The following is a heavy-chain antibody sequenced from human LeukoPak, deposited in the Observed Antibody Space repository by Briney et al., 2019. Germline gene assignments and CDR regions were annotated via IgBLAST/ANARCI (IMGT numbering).Heavy chain of an antibody. J-gene: IGHJ4*02. CDR1: GYIFTKYD. Sequence: AASVKVSCKTSGYIFTKYDISWVRQAPGQGPEWMGWITPYNGNAQSAPKFEGRVTMTTDTSASTAYLELRGLKSDDTAVYYCARETKGGVFFDYWGQGTLVIVSS. V-gene: IGHV1-18*01. D-gene: IGHD6-13*01. CDR3: ARETKGGVFFDY. CDR2: ITPYNGNA.